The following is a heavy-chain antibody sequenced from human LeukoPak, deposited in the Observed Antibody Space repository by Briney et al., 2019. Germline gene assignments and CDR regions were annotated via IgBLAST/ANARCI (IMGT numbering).Heavy chain of an antibody. V-gene: IGHV4-34*09. CDR3: ARDWRGGGDFYYYGMDV. Sequence: SETLSLTCAVYGGSFSGYYWSWIRQPPGKGLEWIGYIYYSGSTYYNPSLKSRVTISVDTSKNQFSLKLSSVTAADTAVYYCARDWRGGGDFYYYGMDVWGQGTTVTVSS. J-gene: IGHJ6*02. CDR2: IYYSGST. D-gene: IGHD2-21*01. CDR1: GGSFSGYY.